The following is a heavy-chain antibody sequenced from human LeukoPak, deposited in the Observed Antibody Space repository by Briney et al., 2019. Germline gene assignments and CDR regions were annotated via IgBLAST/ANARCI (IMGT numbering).Heavy chain of an antibody. Sequence: SETLSLTCAVYGGSFSGYYWSWIRQPPGKGLEWIGEINHSGSTNYNQSLKSRVTISVDTSKDQFSLKLSSVTAEDTAVYYCARGQYCSGGSCYFLVDYWGQGTLVTVSS. CDR1: GGSFSGYY. V-gene: IGHV4-34*01. D-gene: IGHD2-15*01. CDR2: INHSGST. J-gene: IGHJ4*02. CDR3: ARGQYCSGGSCYFLVDY.